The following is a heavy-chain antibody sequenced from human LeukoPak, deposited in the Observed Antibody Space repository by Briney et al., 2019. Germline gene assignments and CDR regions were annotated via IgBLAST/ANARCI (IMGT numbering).Heavy chain of an antibody. D-gene: IGHD3-10*02. CDR2: ISYDGSNK. CDR3: ARTKWLQTMIGDFDY. J-gene: IGHJ4*02. Sequence: GRSLRLSCAASGFTFSSYAMPWVRQAPGKGLEWVAAISYDGSNKYYEDSVKGRFTISRDNSKNTLYLQMNSLRAEDTAVYYCARTKWLQTMIGDFDYWGQGTLVTVSS. V-gene: IGHV3-30-3*01. CDR1: GFTFSSYA.